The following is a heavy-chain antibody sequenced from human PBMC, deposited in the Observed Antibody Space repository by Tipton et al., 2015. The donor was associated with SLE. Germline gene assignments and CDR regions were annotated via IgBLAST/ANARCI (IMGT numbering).Heavy chain of an antibody. Sequence: QLVQSGGGVVQPGRSLRLSCAASGFTFSSYAMHWVRQAPGKGLGWVAVISYDGSNKYYADSVKGRFTISRDNSKNTLYLQMNSLRAEDTAVYYCAREPGEQGAFDSWGQGTMVTVSA. CDR3: AREPGEQGAFDS. J-gene: IGHJ3*02. D-gene: IGHD1/OR15-1a*01. CDR2: ISYDGSNK. V-gene: IGHV3-30*04. CDR1: GFTFSSYA.